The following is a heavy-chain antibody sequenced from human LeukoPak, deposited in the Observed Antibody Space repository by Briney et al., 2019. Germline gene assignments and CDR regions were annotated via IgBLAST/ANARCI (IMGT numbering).Heavy chain of an antibody. CDR2: ISGSGGST. CDR1: GFTFSSYA. Sequence: GGSLRLSCAASGFTFSSYAMSWVRQAPGKGLEWVSAISGSGGSTYYADSVKGRFTISRDNSKNTLYLQMNSLRAEDTAAYYCAKGYHFDILSGYSSLDSWGQGTLVTVSS. J-gene: IGHJ4*02. D-gene: IGHD3-9*01. V-gene: IGHV3-23*01. CDR3: AKGYHFDILSGYSSLDS.